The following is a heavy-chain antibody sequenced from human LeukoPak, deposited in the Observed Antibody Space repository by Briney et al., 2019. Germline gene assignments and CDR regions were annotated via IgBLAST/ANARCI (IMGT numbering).Heavy chain of an antibody. J-gene: IGHJ3*02. Sequence: GGSLRLSCAVSGSIFANAWMSWVRQAPGKGLEWGSTVSTSGRSTYYADSVKGRFTISRDNSKNTLSLQMNSLRAEDTAVYYCAKGLNGYGSGSYSHLDAFDIWGQGTLVTVSS. CDR2: VSTSGRST. CDR1: GSIFANAW. V-gene: IGHV3-23*01. CDR3: AKGLNGYGSGSYSHLDAFDI. D-gene: IGHD3-10*01.